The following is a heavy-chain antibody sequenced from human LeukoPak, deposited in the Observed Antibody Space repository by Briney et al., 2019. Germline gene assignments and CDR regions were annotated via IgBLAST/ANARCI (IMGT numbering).Heavy chain of an antibody. CDR3: ARCGSSGWYWVDY. V-gene: IGHV3-11*04. CDR2: ISSRGSTI. Sequence: GGSLRLSCAASGFTFSDYYMSWIRQAPGKGLEWVSYISSRGSTIYYADSVKGRFTISRDNAKNSLYLQMNSPRAEDTAVYYCARCGSSGWYWVDYWGQGTLVTVSS. CDR1: GFTFSDYY. D-gene: IGHD6-19*01. J-gene: IGHJ4*02.